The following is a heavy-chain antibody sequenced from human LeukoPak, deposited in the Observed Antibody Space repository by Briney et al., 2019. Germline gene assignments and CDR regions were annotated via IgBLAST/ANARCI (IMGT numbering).Heavy chain of an antibody. CDR1: GFTFDDYG. J-gene: IGHJ6*03. CDR2: INWNGDST. Sequence: GGSLRLSCAASGFTFDDYGMSWVRQAPGKGLEWVSGINWNGDSTGYADSVKGRFTISRDNAKNSLYLQMNSLRAEDTALYYCARTSYSSSWQNYYYYYMDVWGKGTTVTVSS. V-gene: IGHV3-20*04. D-gene: IGHD6-13*01. CDR3: ARTSYSSSWQNYYYYYMDV.